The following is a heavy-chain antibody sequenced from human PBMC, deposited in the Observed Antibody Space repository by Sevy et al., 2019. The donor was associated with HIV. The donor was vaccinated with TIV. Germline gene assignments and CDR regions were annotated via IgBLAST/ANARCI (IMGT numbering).Heavy chain of an antibody. V-gene: IGHV1-2*02. D-gene: IGHD3-10*01. J-gene: IGHJ4*02. CDR1: GYYFTGYY. CDR2: INPNGGGT. Sequence: ASVKVSCKASGYYFTGYYVHWVRQAPGQGLEWMGWINPNGGGTNIGQKFHGRVTMSRDTSITTAYMELIRVRSNDTGLYYCARSVYGSGTYRNDYWGQGTLVTVSS. CDR3: ARSVYGSGTYRNDY.